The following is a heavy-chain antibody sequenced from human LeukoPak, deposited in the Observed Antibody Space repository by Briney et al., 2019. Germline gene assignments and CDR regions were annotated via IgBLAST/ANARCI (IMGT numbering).Heavy chain of an antibody. D-gene: IGHD6-19*01. J-gene: IGHJ4*02. Sequence: GGSLRLSCAASGFTVSSNYLSWVCQAPGEGLEWVSVIYSGGSTYYADSVKGRFTISRDNSKNTLYLQMNSLRAEDTAVYYCANGWWGYFDYWGQGTLVTVSS. CDR2: IYSGGST. V-gene: IGHV3-66*01. CDR3: ANGWWGYFDY. CDR1: GFTVSSNY.